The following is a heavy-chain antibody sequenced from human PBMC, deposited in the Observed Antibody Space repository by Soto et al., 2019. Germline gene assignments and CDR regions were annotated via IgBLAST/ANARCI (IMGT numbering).Heavy chain of an antibody. Sequence: SETLSLTCIVSCGSVSSGSYYWSWIRQPPGKGLEWIGYIYYSGSTNYNPSLKSRVTISVDTSKNQFSLKLSSVTAADTAVYYCARGRVGATVANWFDPWGQGTLVTVSS. CDR2: IYYSGST. D-gene: IGHD1-26*01. CDR3: ARGRVGATVANWFDP. CDR1: CGSVSSGSYY. J-gene: IGHJ5*02. V-gene: IGHV4-61*01.